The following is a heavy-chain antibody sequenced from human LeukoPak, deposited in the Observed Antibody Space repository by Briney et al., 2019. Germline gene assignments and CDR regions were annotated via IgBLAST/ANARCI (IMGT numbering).Heavy chain of an antibody. CDR1: GYTFTSYD. Sequence: ASVKVSCRASGYTFTSYDINWVRQATGQGLEWMGWMNPNSGNTGYAQKFQGRVTMTRNTSISTAYMELSSLRSEDTAVYYCARVSSSNTAAGYWGEGTLVTVSS. V-gene: IGHV1-8*01. D-gene: IGHD5-18*01. CDR2: MNPNSGNT. J-gene: IGHJ4*02. CDR3: ARVSSSNTAAGY.